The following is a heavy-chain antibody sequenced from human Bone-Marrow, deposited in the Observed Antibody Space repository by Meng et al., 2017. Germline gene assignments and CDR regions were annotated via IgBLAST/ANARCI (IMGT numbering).Heavy chain of an antibody. V-gene: IGHV3-11*04. CDR1: GFTFSDYY. CDR2: ISSSGSTI. J-gene: IGHJ4*02. D-gene: IGHD3-22*01. CDR3: AKETSDSSAFYRYDI. Sequence: QVQLVESGGGLVKPGGSRRLPWATSGFTFSDYYMSWIRQAPGKGLEWVSYISSSGSTIYYADSVKGRFTISRDNSKNTLYLQMDSLRAEDTAVYYCAKETSDSSAFYRYDIWGQGSLVTVSS.